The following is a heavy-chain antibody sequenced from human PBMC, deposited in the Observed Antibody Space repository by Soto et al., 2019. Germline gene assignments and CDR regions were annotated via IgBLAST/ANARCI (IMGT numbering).Heavy chain of an antibody. V-gene: IGHV4-30-2*01. Sequence: SETLSLTCAVSGGSISSGCYSWSWIRQPPGKGLEWIGYIYHSGSTYYNPSLESRVSMSIDTSRKQFSLRLSSVIAADTAIYYCARLDNTGAYQSFDYWGQGTLVTVSS. CDR1: GGSISSGCYS. CDR3: ARLDNTGAYQSFDY. D-gene: IGHD7-27*01. J-gene: IGHJ4*02. CDR2: IYHSGST.